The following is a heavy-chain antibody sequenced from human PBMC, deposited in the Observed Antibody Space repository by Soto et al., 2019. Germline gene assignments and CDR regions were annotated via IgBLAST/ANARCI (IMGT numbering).Heavy chain of an antibody. V-gene: IGHV1-18*01. CDR1: GYTFTSYG. J-gene: IGHJ5*02. Sequence: GASVKVSCKASGYTFTSYGISWVRQAPGQGLEWMGWISAYNGNTNYAQKLQGRVTMTTDTSTSTAYMELRSLRSDDTAVYYCARGVGDFWSGVNWFDPWGQGTLVTVSS. CDR3: ARGVGDFWSGVNWFDP. CDR2: ISAYNGNT. D-gene: IGHD3-3*01.